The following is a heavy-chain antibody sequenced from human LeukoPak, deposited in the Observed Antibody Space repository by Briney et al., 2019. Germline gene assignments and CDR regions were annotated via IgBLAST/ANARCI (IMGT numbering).Heavy chain of an antibody. V-gene: IGHV3-23*01. CDR1: GFSVGSFG. CDR3: AQGFSSGWYPY. Sequence: PGGSLRLSCAVSGFSVGSFGMSWVRQAPGKGLEWISAISLNGETTWYADSVKGRFIISRDNSKNTLYLQLTSLRAEDTAVYYCAQGFSSGWYPYWGQGSLVSVSS. D-gene: IGHD6-19*01. CDR2: ISLNGETT. J-gene: IGHJ4*02.